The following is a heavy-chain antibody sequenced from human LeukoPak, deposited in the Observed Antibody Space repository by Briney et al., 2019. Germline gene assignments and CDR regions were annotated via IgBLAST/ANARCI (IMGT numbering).Heavy chain of an antibody. CDR3: AKVSREEYQLLYYYYGMGV. D-gene: IGHD2-2*01. CDR1: GFTFSSYG. Sequence: GGSLRLSCAASGFTFSSYGMHWVRQAPGKGLEWVAVISYDGSNKYYADSVKGRFTISRDNSKNTLYLQMNSLRAEDTAVYYCAKVSREEYQLLYYYYGMGVWGQGTTVTVSS. V-gene: IGHV3-30*18. J-gene: IGHJ6*02. CDR2: ISYDGSNK.